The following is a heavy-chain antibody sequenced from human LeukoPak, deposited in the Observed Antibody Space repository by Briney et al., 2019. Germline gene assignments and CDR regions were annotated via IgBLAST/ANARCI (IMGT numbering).Heavy chain of an antibody. V-gene: IGHV3-48*03. D-gene: IGHD2-2*01. CDR3: ARDRDCSTTSCYDGHFDY. J-gene: IGHJ4*02. Sequence: GGSLRLSCVASGFTFSSYEMNWVRQAPGKGLEWVSYISRSGSTIYYADSVKGRFTISRDNAKKSLFLQMNSLRAEDTAVYYCARDRDCSTTSCYDGHFDYRGQGTLVTVSS. CDR2: ISRSGSTI. CDR1: GFTFSSYE.